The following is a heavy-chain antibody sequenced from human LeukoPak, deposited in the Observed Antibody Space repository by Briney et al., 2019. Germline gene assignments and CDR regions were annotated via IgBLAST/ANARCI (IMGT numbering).Heavy chain of an antibody. D-gene: IGHD3-22*01. V-gene: IGHV4-30-4*08. CDR1: GGSISSGDYY. CDR3: ARKNHYYYDSSGFYP. J-gene: IGHJ4*02. CDR2: IYYSGSS. Sequence: SETLSLTCTVSGGSISSGDYYWSWIRQPPGKGLEWIGYIYYSGSSYYNPSLKSRVTISVDTSKNQFSLKLSSVTAADTAVYYCARKNHYYYDSSGFYPGGQGPLVPVSS.